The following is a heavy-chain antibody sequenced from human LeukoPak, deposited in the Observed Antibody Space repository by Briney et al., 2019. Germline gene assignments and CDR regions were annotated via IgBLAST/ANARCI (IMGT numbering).Heavy chain of an antibody. Sequence: SETLSLTCTVSGASISSYYWSWIRQPAGKGLEWVGRISTSGSTNYNPSLKGRVTVSLDTSKNQFSLKLNSVTGADTAMYYCARVGFWFDPWGQGTLVTVSS. CDR3: ARVGFWFDP. CDR2: ISTSGST. CDR1: GASISSYY. J-gene: IGHJ5*02. V-gene: IGHV4-4*07.